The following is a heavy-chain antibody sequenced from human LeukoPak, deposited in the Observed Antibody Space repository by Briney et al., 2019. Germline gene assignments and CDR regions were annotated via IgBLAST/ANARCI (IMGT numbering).Heavy chain of an antibody. CDR1: GFTFSSYA. V-gene: IGHV3-23*01. CDR2: ISGSGGST. Sequence: PGGSLRLSCAASGFTFSSYAMSWVRQAPGKGLEWVSAISGSGGSTYYADSVKGRFTISRDNSKNTLYLQMNSLRAEDTAVYYCAKDTGGYFDWLLCFDYWGQGTLVTVSS. J-gene: IGHJ4*02. D-gene: IGHD3-9*01. CDR3: AKDTGGYFDWLLCFDY.